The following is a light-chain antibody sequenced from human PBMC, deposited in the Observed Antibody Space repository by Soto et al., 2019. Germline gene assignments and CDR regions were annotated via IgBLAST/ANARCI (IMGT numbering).Light chain of an antibody. CDR1: QSVSSSY. V-gene: IGKV3D-7*01. Sequence: PGERVTLSCRASQSVSSSYLTWYQQKPGQAPRLLIYGASTRATSIPARFSGSGSGTDFTLTISSLQPEDFATYYCQQLHGYPINFGQGTRLEIK. J-gene: IGKJ5*01. CDR2: GAS. CDR3: QQLHGYPIN.